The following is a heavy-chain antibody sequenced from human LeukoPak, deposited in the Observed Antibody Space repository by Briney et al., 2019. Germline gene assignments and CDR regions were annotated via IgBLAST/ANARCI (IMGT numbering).Heavy chain of an antibody. D-gene: IGHD1-14*01. CDR1: GFTGITND. Sequence: GGSLRLSCAASGFTGITNDMTWVRQAPGKGVEWVSVLYSDGNTKYADSVQGRFTISRDNSKNTLYLEMNSLSPDDTAVYYCARGVEPLAANTLAYWGQGTLVTVSS. CDR3: ARGVEPLAANTLAY. V-gene: IGHV3-53*01. CDR2: LYSDGNT. J-gene: IGHJ4*02.